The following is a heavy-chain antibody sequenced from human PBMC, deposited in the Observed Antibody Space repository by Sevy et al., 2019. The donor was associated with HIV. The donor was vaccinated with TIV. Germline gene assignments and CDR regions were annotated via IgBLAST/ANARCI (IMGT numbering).Heavy chain of an antibody. CDR3: TRGFKTGYSSSWDPGYYYGMDV. CDR1: GFTFGDYA. D-gene: IGHD6-13*01. J-gene: IGHJ6*02. CDR2: IRSKAYGGTT. Sequence: GGSLRLSCTASGFTFGDYAMSWFRQAPGKGLEWVGFIRSKAYGGTTEYAASVKGRFTISRDDSKSIAYLQMNSLKTEETAVYYCTRGFKTGYSSSWDPGYYYGMDVWGQGTTVTVSS. V-gene: IGHV3-49*03.